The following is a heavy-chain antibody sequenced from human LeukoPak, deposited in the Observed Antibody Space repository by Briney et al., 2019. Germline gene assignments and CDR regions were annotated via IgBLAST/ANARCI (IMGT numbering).Heavy chain of an antibody. CDR2: ISWNSGSI. Sequence: GRSLRLSCAASGFTFDDYAMHWVRQAPGKGLEWVSGISWNSGSIGYADSVKGRFTISRDNAKSSLYLQMNSLRAEDTALYYCATFGAMSLDYWGQGTLVTVSS. D-gene: IGHD3-10*01. CDR3: ATFGAMSLDY. J-gene: IGHJ4*02. V-gene: IGHV3-9*01. CDR1: GFTFDDYA.